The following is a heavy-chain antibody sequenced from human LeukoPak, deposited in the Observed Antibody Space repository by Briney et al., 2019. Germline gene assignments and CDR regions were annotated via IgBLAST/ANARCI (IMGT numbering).Heavy chain of an antibody. D-gene: IGHD4-23*01. CDR2: IIPIFGTA. CDR3: ARGWLAETTVVTPYNY. CDR1: GGTFSSYA. Sequence: ASVKVSCKASGGTFSSYAISWVRQAPGQGLEWMGGIIPIFGTAHYSQKFQGRVTITAVDSMSTAYMELSSLRSEDTAVYYCARGWLAETTVVTPYNYWGQGTLVTVSS. J-gene: IGHJ4*02. V-gene: IGHV1-69*13.